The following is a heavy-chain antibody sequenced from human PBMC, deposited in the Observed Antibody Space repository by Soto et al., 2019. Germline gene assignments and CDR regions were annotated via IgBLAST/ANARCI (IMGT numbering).Heavy chain of an antibody. V-gene: IGHV3-30-3*01. CDR2: ISYAGSNK. CDR3: ARGVWQLVRGRDAFDI. Sequence: QVQLVESGGGVVQPGRSLRLSCAASGFTFSSYAMHWVRQAPGKGLEWVAVISYAGSNKYYADSVKGRFTISRDNSKNTLYLQMNSLRAEDTAVYYCARGVWQLVRGRDAFDIWGQGTMVTVSS. D-gene: IGHD6-6*01. J-gene: IGHJ3*02. CDR1: GFTFSSYA.